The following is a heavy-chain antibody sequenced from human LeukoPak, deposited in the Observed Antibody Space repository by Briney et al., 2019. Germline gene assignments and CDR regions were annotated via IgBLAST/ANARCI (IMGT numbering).Heavy chain of an antibody. V-gene: IGHV4-59*01. D-gene: IGHD5-12*01. Sequence: SETLSLTCTVSGGSISSYYWNWIRQSPGKGLEWIGYFYSSGSTNYNPSLKSRVTISVDTSQNQFSLKMTSLTVADTAVYYCAREESQYRAFDIWGQGTMVTVSS. CDR3: AREESQYRAFDI. J-gene: IGHJ3*02. CDR1: GGSISSYY. CDR2: FYSSGST.